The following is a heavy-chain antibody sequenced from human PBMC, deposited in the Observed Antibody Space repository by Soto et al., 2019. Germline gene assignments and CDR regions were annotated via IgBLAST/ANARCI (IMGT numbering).Heavy chain of an antibody. Sequence: QVQLQESGPGLVNPSQTLSLTCTVSGGSISSGGYYWSWIRQYPGKGLEWIGYIYYRGTTYYNPSLRSRVSISVDTSKNQFSLRLSSLTAADTAVYYCARIGSGGITPAPRRKFDYWGQGTLVTVSS. J-gene: IGHJ4*02. CDR1: GGSISSGGYY. V-gene: IGHV4-31*03. CDR2: IYYRGTT. D-gene: IGHD2-2*01. CDR3: ARIGSGGITPAPRRKFDY.